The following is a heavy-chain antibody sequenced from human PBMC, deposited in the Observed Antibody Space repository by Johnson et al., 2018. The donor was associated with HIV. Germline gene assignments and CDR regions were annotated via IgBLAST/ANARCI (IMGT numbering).Heavy chain of an antibody. CDR2: INSDGSRT. J-gene: IGHJ3*02. Sequence: VQLVESGGGVVQPGGSLRLSCAASGFSFGDYAMHWVRQAPGKGLVWVSRINSDGSRTSYADSVKGRFTTSRDNAKNSLFLQMNSLRAEDTAVYYCARAYPYCSGGSCYTAQPNDAFDIWGQGTMVTVSS. CDR1: GFSFGDYA. CDR3: ARAYPYCSGGSCYTAQPNDAFDI. V-gene: IGHV3-74*02. D-gene: IGHD2-15*01.